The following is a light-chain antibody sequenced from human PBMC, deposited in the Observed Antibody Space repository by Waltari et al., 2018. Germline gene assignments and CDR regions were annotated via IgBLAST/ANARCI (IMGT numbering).Light chain of an antibody. CDR1: QRVLYRSNNKNY. CDR2: WAS. V-gene: IGKV4-1*01. CDR3: QQYYSTSFT. Sequence: IVMTQSPDSLAVSLGERATIHCKSSQRVLYRSNNKNYLAWYQQKPGQPPKLLIYWASTRESGVPGRFSGSGSGKDFTLTISSLQAEDVAVYYCQQYYSTSFTFGPGTKVDIK. J-gene: IGKJ3*01.